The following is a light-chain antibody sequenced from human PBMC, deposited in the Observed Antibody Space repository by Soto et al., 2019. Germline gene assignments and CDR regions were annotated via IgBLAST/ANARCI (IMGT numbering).Light chain of an antibody. CDR1: QTVRNNY. CDR2: DAS. J-gene: IGKJ4*01. V-gene: IGKV3-20*01. CDR3: QQYNNWPPLT. Sequence: EFVLTQSPGTLSLSPGERATLSCRASQTVRNNYLAWYQQKPGQAPRLLIYDASSRATGIPDRFSGGGSGTEFTLTISSLQSEDFAVYYCQQYNNWPPLTFGGGTKVDIK.